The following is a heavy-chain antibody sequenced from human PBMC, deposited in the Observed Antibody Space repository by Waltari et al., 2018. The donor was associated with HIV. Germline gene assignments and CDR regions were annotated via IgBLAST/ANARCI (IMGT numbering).Heavy chain of an antibody. D-gene: IGHD2-2*01. Sequence: QVQLQESGPGLVKPSQTLSLTCTVSGGSISSGGYYWSWIRQHPGKGLEWIGYIYYSAGTYYNPSLKSRVTISVDTSKNQFSLKLSSVTAADTAVYYCASTHCSSTSCYADWYFDLWGRGTLVTVSS. CDR2: IYYSAGT. J-gene: IGHJ2*01. V-gene: IGHV4-31*03. CDR1: GGSISSGGYY. CDR3: ASTHCSSTSCYADWYFDL.